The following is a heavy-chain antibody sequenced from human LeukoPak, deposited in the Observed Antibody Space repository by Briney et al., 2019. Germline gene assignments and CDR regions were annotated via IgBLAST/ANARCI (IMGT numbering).Heavy chain of an antibody. CDR1: GGSITTYY. Sequence: SEPLSLTCTVSGGSITTYYWSWIRQPPGKGLEWIGYLYYSGYTNYNPSLKSRVTISVDTSKNQFSLKLSSVTAADTAVYYCARATKGIRCCGGGRCYSDAFDVWGQGTMVTVSS. J-gene: IGHJ3*01. V-gene: IGHV4-59*08. D-gene: IGHD2-15*01. CDR3: ARATKGIRCCGGGRCYSDAFDV. CDR2: LYYSGYT.